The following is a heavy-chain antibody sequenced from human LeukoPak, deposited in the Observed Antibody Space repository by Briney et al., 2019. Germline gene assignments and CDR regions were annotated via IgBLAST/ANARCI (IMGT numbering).Heavy chain of an antibody. D-gene: IGHD6-19*01. J-gene: IGHJ4*02. CDR1: GFTFSSYS. Sequence: GGSLRLSCAASGFTFSSYSMNWVRQAPGKGLEWVSSISSSSSYIYYADSVKGRFTISRGNAKNSLYLQMNSLRAEDTAVYYCARGYSSGWYPTGLGYWGQGTLVTVSS. CDR3: ARGYSSGWYPTGLGY. CDR2: ISSSSSYI. V-gene: IGHV3-21*01.